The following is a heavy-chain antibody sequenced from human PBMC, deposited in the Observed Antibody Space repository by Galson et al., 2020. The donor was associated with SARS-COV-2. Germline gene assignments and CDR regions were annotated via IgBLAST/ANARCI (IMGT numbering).Heavy chain of an antibody. CDR1: GYSFTDNW. Sequence: KVSCKGSGYSFTDNWIGWVRQTPGKGLEWMGVVYPTDSDTRYSPSFRGQVTISADKSISTAFLQWSSLKASDTAIYYCARRISMSYDYWSGYYACDIWGQGTKVTVSS. D-gene: IGHD3-3*01. J-gene: IGHJ3*02. V-gene: IGHV5-51*01. CDR3: ARRISMSYDYWSGYYACDI. CDR2: VYPTDSDT.